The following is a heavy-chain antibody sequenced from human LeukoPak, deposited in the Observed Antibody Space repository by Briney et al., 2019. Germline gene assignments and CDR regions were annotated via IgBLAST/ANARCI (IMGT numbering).Heavy chain of an antibody. CDR1: GGTFSSYA. V-gene: IGHV1-69*05. D-gene: IGHD5-24*01. CDR3: ATGGDGYNLFDY. CDR2: IIPIFGTA. J-gene: IGHJ4*02. Sequence: SVKVSCKASGGTFSSYAISWVRQAPGQGLEWMGGIIPIFGTANYAQKFQGRVTITTDESTSTAYMELSSLRSEDTAVYYCATGGDGYNLFDYWGQGTLSPSPQ.